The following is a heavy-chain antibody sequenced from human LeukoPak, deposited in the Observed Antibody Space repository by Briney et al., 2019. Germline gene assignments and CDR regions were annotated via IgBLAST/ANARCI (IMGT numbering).Heavy chain of an antibody. J-gene: IGHJ3*02. CDR2: IYYSGNT. D-gene: IGHD3-22*01. CDR1: GGSISIRSYY. CDR3: ARPRDDSSGSAIHGAFDI. Sequence: SETLSLTCTVSGGSISIRSYYWGWIRQPPGKGLEWIGSIYYSGNTYYNPSLKSRVTISGDTSKNQVSLKLSSVTAADTAVYYCARPRDDSSGSAIHGAFDIWGQGTMVTVSS. V-gene: IGHV4-39*01.